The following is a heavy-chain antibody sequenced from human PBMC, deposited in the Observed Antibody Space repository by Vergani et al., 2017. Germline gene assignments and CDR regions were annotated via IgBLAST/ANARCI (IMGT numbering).Heavy chain of an antibody. CDR1: GYSFTSYW. V-gene: IGHV5-51*01. Sequence: EVQLVQSGAEVKKPGESLKISCKGSGYSFTSYWIGWVRQMPGKGLEWMGSIYPGDTDTRYSPSFQGQVTISADKSISSAYLRWSSLEAADIAMYYCARRVYVEGPTVDHWGQGTLVTVSS. J-gene: IGHJ5*02. CDR2: IYPGDTDT. CDR3: ARRVYVEGPTVDH. D-gene: IGHD3-10*02.